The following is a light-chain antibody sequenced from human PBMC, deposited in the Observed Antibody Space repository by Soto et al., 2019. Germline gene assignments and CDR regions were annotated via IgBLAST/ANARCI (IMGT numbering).Light chain of an antibody. CDR2: SAS. V-gene: IGKV1-6*01. J-gene: IGKJ4*01. CDR1: QGVRDD. CDR3: LQASNYPLT. Sequence: IQMTQSPSSLSASVGDRVTITCRASQGVRDDVGWYQQKPGKAPKLLIYSASTLQSGVPSRFSGSGSGTDFTRTISGLQPADFATYYCLQASNYPLTFGGGTKLEIK.